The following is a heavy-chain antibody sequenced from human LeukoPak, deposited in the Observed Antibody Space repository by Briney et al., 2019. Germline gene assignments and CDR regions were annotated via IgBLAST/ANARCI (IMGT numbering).Heavy chain of an antibody. Sequence: GGSLRLSCAASGFTFSTYWMHWVRQAPGKGLVWVSRIKRDGRATTYADFVKGRFTVSRDNAKNTLYLQMSSLRAEDTAMYFCARVGGRGSIGGDCWGQGTLVTVSS. D-gene: IGHD3-10*01. CDR1: GFTFSTYW. V-gene: IGHV3-74*03. CDR2: IKRDGRAT. J-gene: IGHJ4*02. CDR3: ARVGGRGSIGGDC.